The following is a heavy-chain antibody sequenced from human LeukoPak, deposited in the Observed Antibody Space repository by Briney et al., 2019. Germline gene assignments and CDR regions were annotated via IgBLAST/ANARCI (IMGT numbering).Heavy chain of an antibody. D-gene: IGHD3-16*01. V-gene: IGHV1-46*01. J-gene: IGHJ4*02. CDR1: GYTFTSYY. CDR3: ARDLTLGGYFDY. Sequence: ASVKVSFKASGYTFTSYYMHWVRQAPGQGLEWMGIINPSGGSTSYAQKFQGRVTMTRDTSTSTVYMELSSLRSEDTAVYHCARDLTLGGYFDYWGQGTLVTVSS. CDR2: INPSGGST.